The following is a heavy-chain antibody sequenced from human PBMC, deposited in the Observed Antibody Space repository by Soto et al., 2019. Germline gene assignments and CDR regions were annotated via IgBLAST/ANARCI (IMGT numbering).Heavy chain of an antibody. J-gene: IGHJ5*02. CDR1: GDSSSTYY. CDR3: ARSYCADSVSCNWFDP. CDR2: INYSGRS. Sequence: QVQLQESGPGLVKSSETLSLTCSVSGDSSSTYYWGWIRQPPGKGLEWIGYINYSGRSNNNPSLKSRLRLSVDASKNQVSLKLTSVTAADTAVYYCARSYCADSVSCNWFDPWGQGTMVVVSS. V-gene: IGHV4-59*01. D-gene: IGHD2-8*02.